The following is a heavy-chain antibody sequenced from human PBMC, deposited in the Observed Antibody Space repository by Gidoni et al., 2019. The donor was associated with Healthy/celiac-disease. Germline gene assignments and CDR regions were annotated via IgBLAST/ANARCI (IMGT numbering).Heavy chain of an antibody. CDR1: GFTFSSYA. J-gene: IGHJ3*02. V-gene: IGHV3-23*01. CDR2: ISGSGGST. CDR3: AKDYYYDSSGPPGAFDI. Sequence: EVQLLESGGGLVQPGGSLRLSCAASGFTFSSYAMRWVRQAPGKGLEWVSAISGSGGSTYYADSVKGRFTSSRDNSKNTLYLQMNSLRAEDTAVYYCAKDYYYDSSGPPGAFDIWGQGTMVTVSS. D-gene: IGHD3-22*01.